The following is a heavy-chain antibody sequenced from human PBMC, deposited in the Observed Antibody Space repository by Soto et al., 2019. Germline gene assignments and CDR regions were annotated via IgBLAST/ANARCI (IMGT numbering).Heavy chain of an antibody. CDR1: GFTFSSYS. Sequence: PGGSLRLSCAASGFTFSSYSMTWVRQAPWKGLEWVSYISSSSSTIYYADSVKGRFTISIDNAKNSLFLQMSRLGPEDTAVYYCVREEGVVGASSAFDSWGQGTLVTLSS. J-gene: IGHJ4*02. CDR2: ISSSSSTI. CDR3: VREEGVVGASSAFDS. V-gene: IGHV3-48*01. D-gene: IGHD1-26*01.